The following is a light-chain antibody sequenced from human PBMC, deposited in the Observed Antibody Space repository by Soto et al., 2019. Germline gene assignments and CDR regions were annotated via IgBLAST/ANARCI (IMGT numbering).Light chain of an antibody. CDR2: DAS. V-gene: IGKV1-5*01. CDR1: QTITTW. CDR3: HQYNTLSRT. J-gene: IGKJ1*01. Sequence: DIQMTQSPSTLSASVGDRVTITCRASQTITTWLAWYQQKPGKAPKLLIYDASTLESGVPSRFSGSGFGTEFSLTISSLQPDDFASYYCHQYNTLSRTFDQGTKVDIK.